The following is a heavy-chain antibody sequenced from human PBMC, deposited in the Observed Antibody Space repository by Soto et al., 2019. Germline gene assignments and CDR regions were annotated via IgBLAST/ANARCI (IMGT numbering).Heavy chain of an antibody. CDR3: ARGSTIFGVVIIPVQVYWFDP. D-gene: IGHD3-3*01. CDR2: INHSGST. CDR1: GGSSSGYY. V-gene: IGHV4-34*01. Sequence: KASETLSLTCAVYGGSSSGYYWSWIRQPPGKGLEWNGEINHSGSTNYNPSLKSRVTISVDTSKNQFSLKLSSVTAADTAVYYCARGSTIFGVVIIPVQVYWFDPWGQGTLVTVSS. J-gene: IGHJ5*02.